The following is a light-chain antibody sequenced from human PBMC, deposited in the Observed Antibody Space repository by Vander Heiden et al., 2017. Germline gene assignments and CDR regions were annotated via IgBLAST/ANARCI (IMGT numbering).Light chain of an antibody. CDR2: GAS. CDR3: QQYDSSPWT. Sequence: EIVLTQSPGALSLSPGDRATLSCRASQTLSTTYLAWYQQRPGQAPRLLIFGASIRATDIPDRFTGGGSGTDFTLTISRLEPEDFADYFCQQYDSSPWTFGQGTKIEIK. J-gene: IGKJ1*01. V-gene: IGKV3-20*01. CDR1: QTLSTTY.